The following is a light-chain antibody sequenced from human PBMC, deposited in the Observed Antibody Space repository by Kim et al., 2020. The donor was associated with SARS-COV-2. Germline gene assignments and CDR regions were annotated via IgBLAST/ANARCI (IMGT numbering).Light chain of an antibody. J-gene: IGLJ1*01. Sequence: SITISCTGTSSDVESYNLVSWYQQHQGKSPKLMIYEGSKRPSGVSNRFSGSKSGNTASLTISGLQAEDEADYYCCSYAGSRTSYYVFGTGTKVTVL. CDR3: CSYAGSRTSYYV. V-gene: IGLV2-23*01. CDR2: EGS. CDR1: SSDVESYNL.